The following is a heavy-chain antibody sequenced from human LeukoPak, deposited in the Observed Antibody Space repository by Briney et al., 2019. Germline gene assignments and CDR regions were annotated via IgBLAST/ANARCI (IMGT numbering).Heavy chain of an antibody. D-gene: IGHD2-8*01. CDR3: ARDDVSCTHGVCLDLFHY. CDR2: INPNRGGT. V-gene: IGHV1-2*02. Sequence: ASVKVSCKASGYTFTGYYIHWVRQAPGQGLEWMGWINPNRGGTKYAQKFQGRVTMTRDTSISTAYMELSSLRSDDTAVYYCARDDVSCTHGVCLDLFHYWGQGPLVTVSS. CDR1: GYTFTGYY. J-gene: IGHJ4*02.